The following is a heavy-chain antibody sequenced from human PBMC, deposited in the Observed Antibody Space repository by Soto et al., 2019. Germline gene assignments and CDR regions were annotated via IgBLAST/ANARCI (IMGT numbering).Heavy chain of an antibody. V-gene: IGHV4-34*01. J-gene: IGHJ4*02. CDR2: INHSGST. CDR3: ARGRRTVAAPFRY. D-gene: IGHD2-15*01. CDR1: GGSFSGYY. Sequence: PSETLSLTCAVYGGSFSGYYWSWIRQPPGKGLEWIGEINHSGSTNYNPSLKSRVTISVDTSKNQFSLKLSSVTAADTAVYYCARGRRTVAAPFRYWGQGTLVTVSS.